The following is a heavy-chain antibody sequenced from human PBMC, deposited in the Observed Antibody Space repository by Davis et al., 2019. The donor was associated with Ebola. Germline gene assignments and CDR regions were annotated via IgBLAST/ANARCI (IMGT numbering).Heavy chain of an antibody. CDR3: AREGGRYYDSSGYVLDI. J-gene: IGHJ3*02. V-gene: IGHV1-46*01. Sequence: SVKVSCLASGYRFTSYYMLWVRQAPGQGLEWMGIINPITGGTSYAQNFQVRVNMTRDTSTSTVYMELSSLRSEDTAVYYCAREGGRYYDSSGYVLDIWGQGTMVKVSS. CDR2: INPITGGT. D-gene: IGHD3-22*01. CDR1: GYRFTSYY.